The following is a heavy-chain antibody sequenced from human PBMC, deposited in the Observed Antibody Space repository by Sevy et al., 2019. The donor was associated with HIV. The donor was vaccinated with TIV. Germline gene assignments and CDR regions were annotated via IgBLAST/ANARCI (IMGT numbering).Heavy chain of an antibody. CDR1: GGTIVSSGHY. Sequence: SKTLSLTCSVSGGTIVSSGHYWGWIRQTPGKGLEWIGSIYYNGHTYYNPSLNSRLTISIDTSKNQFSLNLSSVTAAETAIYFCAREAGGYDYDYGMDVWGQGTTVTVSS. J-gene: IGHJ6*02. CDR2: IYYNGHT. V-gene: IGHV4-39*02. D-gene: IGHD5-12*01. CDR3: AREAGGYDYDYGMDV.